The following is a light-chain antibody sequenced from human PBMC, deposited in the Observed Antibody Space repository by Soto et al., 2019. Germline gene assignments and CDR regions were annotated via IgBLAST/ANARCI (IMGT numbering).Light chain of an antibody. CDR2: EVS. Sequence: QSALTQPPSASGSPGQSVTISCTGTSSDVGGYNYVSWYQQHPGKAPKLMIYEVSKRPSGVPDRFSGSKSGNTASLTVSGLQAEDEADYYCRSYAGGNNLVFGGGAELTV. J-gene: IGLJ2*01. CDR1: SSDVGGYNY. V-gene: IGLV2-8*01. CDR3: RSYAGGNNLV.